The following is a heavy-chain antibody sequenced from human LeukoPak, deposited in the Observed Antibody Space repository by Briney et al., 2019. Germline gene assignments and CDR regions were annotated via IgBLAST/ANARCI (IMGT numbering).Heavy chain of an antibody. CDR2: ISGSGGDT. V-gene: IGHV3-23*01. Sequence: GGSLRLSCAASGFNFNNYALSWARQAPGKGLEWVSGISGSGGDTYYADSVKGRFTISRDISMNTLYLQMNSLRVEDTAVYYCAKGPKLGDGFHCDYWGQGTLVTVSS. CDR1: GFNFNNYA. CDR3: AKGPKLGDGFHCDY. D-gene: IGHD5-24*01. J-gene: IGHJ4*02.